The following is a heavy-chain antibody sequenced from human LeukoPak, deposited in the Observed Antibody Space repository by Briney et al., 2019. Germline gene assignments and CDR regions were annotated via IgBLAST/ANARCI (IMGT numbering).Heavy chain of an antibody. CDR1: GFTFSSYA. CDR2: ISGSDGST. D-gene: IGHD3-9*01. Sequence: PGGSLRLSCAASGFTFSSYAMSWVRQAPGKGLEWVSGISGSDGSTNYADSVKGRFTISRENSKNTLYLQMNSLRAEDTAVYYCAKTMDILTGYLWSLDYWGQGTLVTVSS. CDR3: AKTMDILTGYLWSLDY. J-gene: IGHJ4*02. V-gene: IGHV3-23*01.